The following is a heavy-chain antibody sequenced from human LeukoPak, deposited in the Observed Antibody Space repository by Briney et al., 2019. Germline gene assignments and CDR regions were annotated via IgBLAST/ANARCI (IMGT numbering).Heavy chain of an antibody. CDR3: ASLYSSGWYSNY. J-gene: IGHJ4*02. Sequence: GGSLRLSCAASGFTVSSNYMSWVRQAPGKGLEWVSVIYSGGSTYYAGSVKGRFTISRGNSKNTLYLQMNSLRAEDTAVYYCASLYSSGWYSNYWGQGTLVTVSS. CDR1: GFTVSSNY. V-gene: IGHV3-53*01. D-gene: IGHD6-19*01. CDR2: IYSGGST.